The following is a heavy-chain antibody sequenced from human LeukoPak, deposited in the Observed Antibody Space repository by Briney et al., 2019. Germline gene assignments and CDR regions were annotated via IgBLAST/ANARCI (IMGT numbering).Heavy chain of an antibody. D-gene: IGHD2-8*01. CDR2: LYNTGTT. J-gene: IGHJ4*02. CDR1: GFTVSGNY. V-gene: IGHV3-53*01. Sequence: GGSLRLSCAASGFTVSGNYMSWVRQAPGKGLEWVSVLYNTGTTYYADSVKGRFTISRDNAKNSVYLQLNSLRAEDTAVYYRAKDLIPNGRRVRPFDYWGQGTLVTVSS. CDR3: AKDLIPNGRRVRPFDY.